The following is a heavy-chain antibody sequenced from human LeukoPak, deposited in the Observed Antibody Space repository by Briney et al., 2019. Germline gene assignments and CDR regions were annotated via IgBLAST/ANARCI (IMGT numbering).Heavy chain of an antibody. V-gene: IGHV4-59*01. CDR3: ARLAARRGYYYSGMDV. Sequence: SETLSLTCAVYGGSLSGSYWSWIRQPPGKQLEWIGYIYSSGSSGITTYNPSLKSRVIISQDTSKNEFSLKLTSVTAADAAVYYCARLAARRGYYYSGMDVWGQGTTVTVSS. CDR1: GGSLSGSY. J-gene: IGHJ6*02. CDR2: IYSSGSSGIT. D-gene: IGHD3-10*01.